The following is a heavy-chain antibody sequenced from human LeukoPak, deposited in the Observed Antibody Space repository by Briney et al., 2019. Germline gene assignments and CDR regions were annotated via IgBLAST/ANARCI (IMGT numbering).Heavy chain of an antibody. V-gene: IGHV1-2*02. CDR2: INPNSGGT. J-gene: IGHJ6*03. Sequence: ASVKVSCKASGYTFTGYYMHWVRQAPGQGLEWMGWINPNSGGTNYAQKFQGRVTMTRDTSISTAYMELSGLRSDDTAVYYCARAIVPAAISYYYYFMDVWGKGTTVTISS. CDR1: GYTFTGYY. CDR3: ARAIVPAAISYYYYFMDV. D-gene: IGHD2-2*01.